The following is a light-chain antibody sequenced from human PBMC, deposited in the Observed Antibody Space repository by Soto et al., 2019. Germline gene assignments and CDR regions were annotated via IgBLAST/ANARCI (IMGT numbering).Light chain of an antibody. Sequence: EIVLTQSPGTLSLSPGERATLSCRASQSVSRTYLAWYQQKPGQAPRLLIFAASSRASGIPDRFSGSGSGTDFTLTIDRLEPEDFAVYYCQQYSTSPLTFGGGTKVDIK. CDR2: AAS. J-gene: IGKJ4*01. V-gene: IGKV3-20*01. CDR1: QSVSRTY. CDR3: QQYSTSPLT.